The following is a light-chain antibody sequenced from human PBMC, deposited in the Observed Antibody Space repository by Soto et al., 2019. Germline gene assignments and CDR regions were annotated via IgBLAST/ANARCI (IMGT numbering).Light chain of an antibody. J-gene: IGKJ1*01. CDR1: QSVSNW. Sequence: MTQSPATLSVSPGERATLSCWASQSVSNWLAWYQVEPGKGPKLLMHEASRLESGVPSRFSRSASGTEFTLTISSLQPDDFATYFCQQYSTYSWTFGQGTKVDI. CDR3: QQYSTYSWT. CDR2: EAS. V-gene: IGKV1-5*01.